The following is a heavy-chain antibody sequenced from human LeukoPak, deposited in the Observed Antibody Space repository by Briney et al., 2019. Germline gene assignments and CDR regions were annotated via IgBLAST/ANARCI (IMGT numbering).Heavy chain of an antibody. CDR2: IYYSGST. V-gene: IGHV4-59*01. CDR3: ARGGSSGWFSSMGY. CDR1: GGSISGYY. D-gene: IGHD6-19*01. J-gene: IGHJ4*02. Sequence: SETLSLTCTVSGGSISGYYWSWIRQPPGKGLEWIGYIYYSGSTNYNPSLKSRVTISVDTSKNQFSLKLSSVTAAGTAVYYCARGGSSGWFSSMGYWGQGTLVTVSS.